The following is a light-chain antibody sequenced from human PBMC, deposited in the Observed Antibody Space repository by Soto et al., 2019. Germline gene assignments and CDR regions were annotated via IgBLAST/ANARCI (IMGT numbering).Light chain of an antibody. CDR1: SSNIGAGYD. CDR2: GNT. Sequence: QSVLTQPPSVSGAPGQRVTISCTGSSSNIGAGYDVQWYQQLPGTAPKLLIYGNTNRPSGVPDRFSASKSGTSASLAITGLQAEDEVDYYCQSYDRTLSGVVFGGGTKLTFL. V-gene: IGLV1-40*01. J-gene: IGLJ2*01. CDR3: QSYDRTLSGVV.